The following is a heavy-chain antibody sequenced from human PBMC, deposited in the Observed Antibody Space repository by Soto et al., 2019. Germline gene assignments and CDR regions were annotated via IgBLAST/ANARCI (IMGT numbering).Heavy chain of an antibody. CDR3: VHRGGGSYWYYFDY. D-gene: IGHD1-26*01. CDR2: IYWDDDK. Sequence: QITLKESGPTLVKPTQTLTLTCTFSGFSLSTSGVGVGWIRQPPGKALEWLALIYWDDDKRYSPSLKSRLTITKDTSINHVVLTMTNMGPVDTATYYCVHRGGGSYWYYFDYWGQGTLVTVSS. CDR1: GFSLSTSGVG. V-gene: IGHV2-5*02. J-gene: IGHJ4*02.